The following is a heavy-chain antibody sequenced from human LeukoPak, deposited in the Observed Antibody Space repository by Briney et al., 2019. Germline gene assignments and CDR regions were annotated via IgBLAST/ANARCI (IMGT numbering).Heavy chain of an antibody. Sequence: GSLRLSCAASGFTFSSYSMNWVRPAPGKGLEWVSSISSSSSYIYYADSVKGRFTISRDNAKNSLYLQMNSLRAEDTAVYYCAGGPIVVVPAAIVDYYYYGMDVWGQGTTVTVSS. CDR1: GFTFSSYS. J-gene: IGHJ6*02. CDR2: ISSSSSYI. CDR3: AGGPIVVVPAAIVDYYYYGMDV. V-gene: IGHV3-21*01. D-gene: IGHD2-2*01.